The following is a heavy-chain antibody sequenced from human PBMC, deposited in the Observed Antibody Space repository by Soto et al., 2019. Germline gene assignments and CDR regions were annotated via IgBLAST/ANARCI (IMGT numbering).Heavy chain of an antibody. CDR2: ISGSGGST. CDR3: AKVPTVAGNSVYYGMDV. Sequence: GGSLRLSCAASGFTFSSYAMSWVRQAPGKGLEWVSAISGSGGSTYYADSVKGRFTISRDNSKNTLYLQMNSLRAGDTAVYYCAKVPTVAGNSVYYGMDVWGQGTTVTVSS. V-gene: IGHV3-23*01. J-gene: IGHJ6*02. D-gene: IGHD6-19*01. CDR1: GFTFSSYA.